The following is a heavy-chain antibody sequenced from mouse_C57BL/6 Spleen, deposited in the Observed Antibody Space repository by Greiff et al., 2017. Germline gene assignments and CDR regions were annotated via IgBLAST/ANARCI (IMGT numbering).Heavy chain of an antibody. J-gene: IGHJ4*01. D-gene: IGHD2-3*01. CDR2: ISNLAYSI. CDR1: GFTFSDYG. Sequence: EVKLMESGGGLVQPGGSLKLSCAASGFTFSDYGMAWVRQAPRKGPEWVAFISNLAYSIYYADTVTGRFTISRENAKNTLYLEMSSLRSEDTAMYYCARRDGYYPDYYAMDYWGQGTSVTVSS. CDR3: ARRDGYYPDYYAMDY. V-gene: IGHV5-15*01.